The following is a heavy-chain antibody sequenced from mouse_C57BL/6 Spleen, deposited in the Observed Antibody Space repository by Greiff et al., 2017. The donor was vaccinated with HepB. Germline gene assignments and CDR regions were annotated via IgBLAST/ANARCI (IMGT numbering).Heavy chain of an antibody. D-gene: IGHD2-5*01. CDR3: ARYSNYVRAMDY. CDR2: ISSGSSAI. V-gene: IGHV5-17*01. J-gene: IGHJ4*01. Sequence: EVQRVESGGGLVKPGGSLKLSCAASGFTFSDYGMHWVRQAPEKGLEWFAYISSGSSAIYYADTVKGRITISRDNAKNTLFLQMTSLRSEDTAMYYCARYSNYVRAMDYWGQGTSVTVSS. CDR1: GFTFSDYG.